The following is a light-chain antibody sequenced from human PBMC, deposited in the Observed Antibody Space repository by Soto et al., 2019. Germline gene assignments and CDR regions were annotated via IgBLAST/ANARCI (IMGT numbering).Light chain of an antibody. CDR2: AAS. CDR1: QSIKIN. V-gene: IGKV3D-15*01. J-gene: IGKJ4*01. Sequence: EVLMTQSPATLSVSPGERVTLSCRASQSIKINLAWYQQKPGQAPSVLIYAASSRASGIPDRFSGSGSGTDFTLTISRLEHDDFAFYYCQQYQNLPPLTFGGGTRVEIK. CDR3: QQYQNLPPLT.